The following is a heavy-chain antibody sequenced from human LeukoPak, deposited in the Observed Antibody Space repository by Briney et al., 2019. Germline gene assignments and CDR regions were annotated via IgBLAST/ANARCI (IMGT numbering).Heavy chain of an antibody. CDR3: ARDLEYYDFWSGYLQHMDV. Sequence: GGSLRLSCAASGFTFSSYGMHWVRQAPGKGLEWVAFIRYDGSNKYYADSVKGRFTISRDNAKNALYLQMNSLRAEDTAVYYCARDLEYYDFWSGYLQHMDVWGKGTTVTVSS. V-gene: IGHV3-30*02. CDR1: GFTFSSYG. D-gene: IGHD3-3*01. J-gene: IGHJ6*03. CDR2: IRYDGSNK.